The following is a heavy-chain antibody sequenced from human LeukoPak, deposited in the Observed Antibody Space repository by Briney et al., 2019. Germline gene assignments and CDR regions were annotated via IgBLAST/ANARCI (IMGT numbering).Heavy chain of an antibody. D-gene: IGHD1-26*01. Sequence: GGSLRLSCAASGFTFSGSAMHWVRQASGKGLEWVGRIRSKANSYATAYAASVKGRFTISRDDSKNTAYLQMNSLKTEDTAVYYCTRPESQWELRPGDVWGKGTTVTVSS. CDR2: IRSKANSYAT. CDR1: GFTFSGSA. CDR3: TRPESQWELRPGDV. J-gene: IGHJ6*04. V-gene: IGHV3-73*01.